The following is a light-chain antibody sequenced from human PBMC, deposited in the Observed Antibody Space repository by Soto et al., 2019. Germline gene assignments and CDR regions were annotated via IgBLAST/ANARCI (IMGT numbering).Light chain of an antibody. CDR3: QQYNNWS. V-gene: IGKV3-15*01. Sequence: EFVLTQSPGTLSLSPGESATLSCRASQSVSSYLAWYQQQPGQPPRLLIYAASTRATGIPARFSGSGSGTEFTLTISSLQSEDFAVYYCQQYNNWSFGQGTRLEIK. J-gene: IGKJ5*01. CDR1: QSVSSY. CDR2: AAS.